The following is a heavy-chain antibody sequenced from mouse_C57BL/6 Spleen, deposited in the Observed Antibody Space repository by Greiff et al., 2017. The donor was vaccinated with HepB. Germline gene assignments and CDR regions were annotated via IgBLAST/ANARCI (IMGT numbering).Heavy chain of an antibody. CDR1: GYTFTSYW. Sequence: QVQLQQPGAELVKPGASVKMSCKASGYTFTSYWLPGLKQRPGQGLDGIGDIYPGSGSTNYNEKFKSKATLTVDTSSSTAYMQLSSLTSEDSAVYYCARSKVVARGAMDYWGQGTSVTVSS. V-gene: IGHV1-55*01. D-gene: IGHD1-1*01. CDR2: IYPGSGST. J-gene: IGHJ4*01. CDR3: ARSKVVARGAMDY.